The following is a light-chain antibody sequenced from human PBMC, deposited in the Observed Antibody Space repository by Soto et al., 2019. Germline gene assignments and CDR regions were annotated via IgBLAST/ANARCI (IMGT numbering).Light chain of an antibody. CDR3: QAWDTSTVI. CDR1: NLGEKY. J-gene: IGLJ2*01. CDR2: QDT. Sequence: SYELTQPPSVSVSPGQTASITCSGDNLGEKYACWYQQMPGQSPVVIIYQDTKRPSGIPERFSGSNSGNTATLTISGTQAMDEAVYYCQAWDTSTVIFGGGTKVTVL. V-gene: IGLV3-1*01.